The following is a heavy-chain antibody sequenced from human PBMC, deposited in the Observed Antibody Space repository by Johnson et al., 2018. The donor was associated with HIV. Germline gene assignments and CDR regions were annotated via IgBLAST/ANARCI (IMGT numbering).Heavy chain of an antibody. D-gene: IGHD6-13*01. J-gene: IGHJ3*02. CDR3: AKGKDSSSSYALDI. CDR2: IRYDGSNK. Sequence: HVQLVESGGGVVQPGGSLRLSCAASGFTFSSYGMHWVRQAPGKGLEWVAFIRYDGSNKYYADSVKGRFTISRDNSKNTLYLQMISLRAEDTAVYYCAKGKDSSSSYALDIWGQGTMVTVSS. CDR1: GFTFSSYG. V-gene: IGHV3-30*02.